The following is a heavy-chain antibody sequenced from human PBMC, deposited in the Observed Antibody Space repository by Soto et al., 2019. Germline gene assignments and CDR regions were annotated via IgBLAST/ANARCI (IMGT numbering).Heavy chain of an antibody. D-gene: IGHD4-17*01. CDR3: AREEEQRVTTSWYFDL. V-gene: IGHV4-4*07. CDR2: IYTSGST. Sequence: QVQLQESGPGLVKPSETLSLTCTVSGGSISSYYWSWIRQPAGKGLEWIGRIYTSGSTIYNPSLKSRVTMSVDTSKNQFSLKLSSVTAADTAVYYCAREEEQRVTTSWYFDLWGRGTLVTVSS. J-gene: IGHJ2*01. CDR1: GGSISSYY.